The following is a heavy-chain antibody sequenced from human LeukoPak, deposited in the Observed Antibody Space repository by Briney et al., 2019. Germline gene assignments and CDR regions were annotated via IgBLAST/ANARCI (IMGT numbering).Heavy chain of an antibody. Sequence: SETLSLTCAVYGGSFSGYYWSWIRQPPGNWLEWIGEINQSGSTNYNPSLKSRVTISVDTSKNQFSLKLSSVTAADTAVYYCARGPLTLVAAAGTLGYFDLWGRGTLVTVSS. CDR2: INQSGST. V-gene: IGHV4-34*01. J-gene: IGHJ2*01. CDR1: GGSFSGYY. D-gene: IGHD6-13*01. CDR3: ARGPLTLVAAAGTLGYFDL.